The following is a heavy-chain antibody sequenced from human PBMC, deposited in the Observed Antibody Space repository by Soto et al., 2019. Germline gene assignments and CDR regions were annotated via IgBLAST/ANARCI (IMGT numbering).Heavy chain of an antibody. Sequence: ASVKVSCMASGYTFTSYGISWVRQAPGQGLEWMGWISAYNGNTNYAQKLQGRVTMTTDTSTSTAYMELRSLRSDDTAVYYCARTFSPDYSSGWHFDYWGQGTLVTVSS. D-gene: IGHD6-19*01. V-gene: IGHV1-18*01. J-gene: IGHJ4*02. CDR2: ISAYNGNT. CDR3: ARTFSPDYSSGWHFDY. CDR1: GYTFTSYG.